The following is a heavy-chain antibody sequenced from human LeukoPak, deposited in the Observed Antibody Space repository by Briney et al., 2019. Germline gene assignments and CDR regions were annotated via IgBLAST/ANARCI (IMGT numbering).Heavy chain of an antibody. CDR3: TTEAQLWSPHYYYYGMDV. D-gene: IGHD5-18*01. Sequence: NPGGSLRLSCAASGFTFSNAWMSWVRQAPGKGLEWVGRIKSKTDGGTTDYAAPVKGRFTISRDDSKNTLYLQMNSLKTEDTAVYYCTTEAQLWSPHYYYYGMDVWGQGTTVTVSS. J-gene: IGHJ6*02. V-gene: IGHV3-15*01. CDR2: IKSKTDGGTT. CDR1: GFTFSNAW.